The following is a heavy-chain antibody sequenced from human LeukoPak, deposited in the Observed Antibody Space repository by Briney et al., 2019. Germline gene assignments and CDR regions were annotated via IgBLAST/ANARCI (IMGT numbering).Heavy chain of an antibody. CDR3: ARGPSGWGSLDS. CDR2: ISGSGGST. Sequence: GGSLRLSCAASGFTFSSYAMSWVRQAPGKGLEWVSAISGSGGSTYYADSVKGRFTISRDNSKNTLYLQMNSLRAEDTAVYYCARGPSGWGSLDSWGQGTLVTVSS. D-gene: IGHD7-27*01. V-gene: IGHV3-23*01. J-gene: IGHJ4*02. CDR1: GFTFSSYA.